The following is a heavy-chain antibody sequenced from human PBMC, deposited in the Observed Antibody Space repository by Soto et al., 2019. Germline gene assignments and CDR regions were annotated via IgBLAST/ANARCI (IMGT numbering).Heavy chain of an antibody. CDR3: SRAVGGFTYGYPDY. D-gene: IGHD5-18*01. CDR1: GFPPSPTRMC. J-gene: IGHJ4*02. V-gene: IGHV2-70*01. CDR2: IDWADDK. Sequence: GPTLVNPTQTLPLTCTYSGFPPSPTRMCASWIRPPPGKALEWLALIDWADDKYYSTSLKTRLTISKDTSKNQVVLTMTNVEPVDTATYFCSRAVGGFTYGYPDYWGQGTLVTVSS.